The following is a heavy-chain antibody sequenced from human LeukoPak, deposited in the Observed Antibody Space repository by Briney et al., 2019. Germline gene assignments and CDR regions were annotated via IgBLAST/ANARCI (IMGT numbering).Heavy chain of an antibody. CDR1: GFTVSTNY. CDR2: IYSGGPT. D-gene: IGHD4-17*01. Sequence: GGSLRLSCAASGFTVSTNYMTWVRQAPGKGLEWVSVIYSGGPTYYADSVKGRFTISKDNLKNILYLQMNSLRAEDTAVYYCARDYGADYWGQGTLVTVSS. J-gene: IGHJ4*02. CDR3: ARDYGADY. V-gene: IGHV3-53*01.